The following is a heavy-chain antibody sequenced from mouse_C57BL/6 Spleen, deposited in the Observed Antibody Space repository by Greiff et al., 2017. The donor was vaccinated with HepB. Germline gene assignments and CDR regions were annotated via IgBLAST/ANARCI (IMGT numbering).Heavy chain of an antibody. CDR3: ASPSTYYYGSSYWAWFAY. D-gene: IGHD1-1*01. CDR1: GFNIKNTY. CDR2: IDPANGNT. J-gene: IGHJ3*01. V-gene: IGHV14-3*01. Sequence: VQLQQSVAELVRPGASVKLSCTASGFNIKNTYMHWVKQRPEQGLEWIGRIDPANGNTKYAPKFQGKATITADKSSNTAYLQLSSLTSEDTAIYYCASPSTYYYGSSYWAWFAYWGQGTLVTVSA.